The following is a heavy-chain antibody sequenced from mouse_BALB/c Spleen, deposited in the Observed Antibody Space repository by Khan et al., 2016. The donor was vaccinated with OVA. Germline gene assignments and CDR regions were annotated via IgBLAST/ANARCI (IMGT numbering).Heavy chain of an antibody. CDR3: AQTARATHFDY. CDR2: INTETGEP. J-gene: IGHJ2*01. D-gene: IGHD3-2*01. Sequence: QIQLVQSGPELKKPGETVKISCKASGYTFTDYSMHWVKQAPGKGLKWMGWINTETGEPTYADDFKGRFAFSLETSASTAYLQINNLKNEDTATYFCAQTARATHFDYWGQSTTLTVSS. CDR1: GYTFTDYS. V-gene: IGHV9-2-1*01.